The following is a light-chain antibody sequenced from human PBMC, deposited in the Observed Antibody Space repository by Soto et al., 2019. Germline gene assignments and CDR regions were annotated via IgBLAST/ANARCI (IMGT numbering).Light chain of an antibody. V-gene: IGKV1-33*01. CDR1: QDISNY. Sequence: DIQMTQSPSSLSASVGDRVTITCQASQDISNYLNWYQQKPGKAPKLLIYDASNLETGVPSRFSGSGSGTDFTFTISSLQPEDIATYYCKQYDNLPVFTFGPGTKVDIK. CDR2: DAS. J-gene: IGKJ3*01. CDR3: KQYDNLPVFT.